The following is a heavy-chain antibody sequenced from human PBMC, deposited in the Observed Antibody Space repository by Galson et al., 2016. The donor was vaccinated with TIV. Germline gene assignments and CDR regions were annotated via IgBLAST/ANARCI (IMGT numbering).Heavy chain of an antibody. D-gene: IGHD3-10*01. V-gene: IGHV1-8*01. CDR2: MNPDNGNT. J-gene: IGHJ6*02. CDR3: ARQPVDFFTGPINYYYGMDV. CDR1: GYPFTTSE. Sequence: SVKVSCKASGYPFTTSEINWVRQGPGLGLEWMGWMNPDNGNTGFAQKFKGRVTLTRDTSMSTAYMEMSGLRFEDTAVYYCARQPVDFFTGPINYYYGMDVCGQGTPVIVSS.